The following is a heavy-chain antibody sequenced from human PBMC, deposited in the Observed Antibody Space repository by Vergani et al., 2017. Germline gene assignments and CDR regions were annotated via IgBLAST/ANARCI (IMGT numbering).Heavy chain of an antibody. V-gene: IGHV3-49*04. CDR3: TTGFPGSSWSTY. CDR1: GFSFSSYS. Sequence: EVQLVESGGGLVKPGGSLRLSCAASGFSFSSYSMNWVRQAPGKGLEWVGFVRNKEDGGRPEHAASVKGRFTISRDDSKAIAYLQMNSLKTEDTAVYYCTTGFPGSSWSTYWGQGTLVTVSS. J-gene: IGHJ4*01. D-gene: IGHD6-13*01. CDR2: VRNKEDGGRP.